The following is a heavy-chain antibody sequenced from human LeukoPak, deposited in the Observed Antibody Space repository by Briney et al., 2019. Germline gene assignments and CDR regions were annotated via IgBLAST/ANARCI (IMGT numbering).Heavy chain of an antibody. CDR2: IKGGGGDP. CDR3: AKGSHDFNPFYW. CDR1: GFTFSTSA. J-gene: IGHJ4*02. Sequence: GGSLRLSCAASGFTFSTSAMGWVRQAPGKGLEWGSSIKGGGGDPFYADSVKGRFTISRDNSKNTLFLQLNSLRADDSAVYYCAKGSHDFNPFYWWGKGTMVTVSS. D-gene: IGHD3-9*01. V-gene: IGHV3-23*01.